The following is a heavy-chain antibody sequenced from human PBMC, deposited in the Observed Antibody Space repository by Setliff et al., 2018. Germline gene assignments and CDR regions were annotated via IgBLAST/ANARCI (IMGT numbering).Heavy chain of an antibody. J-gene: IGHJ5*02. V-gene: IGHV1-2*06. CDR1: GYTFTGYY. D-gene: IGHD6-19*01. CDR2: INPNSGGT. Sequence: ASVKVSCKASGYTFTGYYMHWVRQAPGQGLEWMGRINPNSGGTNYAQKFQGRVTMTRDTSISTAYMELSRLRSDDTAVYYCAREEVGRYSSGWYISSDNWFDPWGQGTLVTVPQ. CDR3: AREEVGRYSSGWYISSDNWFDP.